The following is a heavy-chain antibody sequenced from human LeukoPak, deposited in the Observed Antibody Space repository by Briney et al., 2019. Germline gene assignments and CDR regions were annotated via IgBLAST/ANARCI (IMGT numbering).Heavy chain of an antibody. V-gene: IGHV6-1*01. CDR1: GDSVSSNSAA. J-gene: IGHJ4*02. D-gene: IGHD1-1*01. Sequence: SQTLSLTCAISGDSVSSNSAAWHWIRQSPSRGLEWLGRTYFRSTWYYNYEVSVKSRITINPDTSKNQFSLQLNSVTPEDTAMYYCAREKTNTGMLDYWGQGTLVTVSS. CDR3: AREKTNTGMLDY. CDR2: TYFRSTWYY.